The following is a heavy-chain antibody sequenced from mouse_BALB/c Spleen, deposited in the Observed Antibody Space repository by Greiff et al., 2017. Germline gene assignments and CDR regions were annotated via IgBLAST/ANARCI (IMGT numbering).Heavy chain of an antibody. CDR2: INPYNDGT. V-gene: IGHV1-14*01. CDR1: GYTFTSYV. CDR3: ARPLIYYYEGYFDY. Sequence: VQLKESGPELVKPGASVKMSCKASGYTFTSYVMHWVQQKPGQGLEWIGYINPYNDGTKYNEKFKGKATLTSDKSSSTAYMELSSLTSEDSAVYYCARPLIYYYEGYFDYWGQGTTLTVSS. J-gene: IGHJ2*01. D-gene: IGHD1-1*01.